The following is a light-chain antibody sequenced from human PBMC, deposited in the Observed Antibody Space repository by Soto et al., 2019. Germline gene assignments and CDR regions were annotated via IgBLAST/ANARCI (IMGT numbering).Light chain of an antibody. CDR2: AAS. J-gene: IGKJ2*01. Sequence: IQMTQSPSSLSASVGDRVTITCRASQSISSYLNWYQQKPGKAPKLLIYAASSLQSGVPPRFSGSGSGTDFTLTISSLQPGDFATYYCQQSYSTPPDTFGQGTKLEIK. CDR3: QQSYSTPPDT. V-gene: IGKV1-39*01. CDR1: QSISSY.